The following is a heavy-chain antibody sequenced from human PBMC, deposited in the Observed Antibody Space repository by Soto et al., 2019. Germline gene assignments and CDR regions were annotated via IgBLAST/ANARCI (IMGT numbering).Heavy chain of an antibody. J-gene: IGHJ6*02. D-gene: IGHD1-26*01. V-gene: IGHV4-59*01. CDR3: ARAPLGANNYYYGVDV. CDR2: IYYSGST. Sequence: SETLSLTCTVSGGSISSYYWSWIRQPPGKGLEWIGYIYYSGSTNYNPSLKSRVTISVDTSKNQFSLKLSSVTAADTAVYYCARAPLGANNYYYGVDVWGQGTTLTVSS. CDR1: GGSISSYY.